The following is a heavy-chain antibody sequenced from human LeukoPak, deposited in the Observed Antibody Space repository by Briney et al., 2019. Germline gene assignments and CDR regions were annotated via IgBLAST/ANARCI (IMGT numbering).Heavy chain of an antibody. J-gene: IGHJ4*02. V-gene: IGHV3-30-3*01. CDR3: ARVSSYGTDYFDY. Sequence: GGSLRLSCAASGFTFSGYPIHWVRQAPGKGLEWVAVISYDGSNKYYADSVKGRFTISRDNSKSTLYLQMNSLRAEDTAVYYCARVSSYGTDYFDYWGQGTLVTVSS. CDR2: ISYDGSNK. CDR1: GFTFSGYP. D-gene: IGHD5-18*01.